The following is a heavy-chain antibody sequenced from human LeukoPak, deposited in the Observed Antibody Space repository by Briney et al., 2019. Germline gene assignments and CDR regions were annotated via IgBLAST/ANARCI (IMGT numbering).Heavy chain of an antibody. CDR3: AREKYGGQATFDY. V-gene: IGHV1-69*01. CDR2: IIPIFGTA. CDR1: GGTLSSYA. J-gene: IGHJ4*02. Sequence: SVXXSCKASGGTLSSYAISWVRQAPGQGLEWMGGIIPIFGTANYAQKFQGRVTITADESTSTAYMELSSLRSEDTAVYYCAREKYGGQATFDYWGQGTLVTVSS. D-gene: IGHD4/OR15-4a*01.